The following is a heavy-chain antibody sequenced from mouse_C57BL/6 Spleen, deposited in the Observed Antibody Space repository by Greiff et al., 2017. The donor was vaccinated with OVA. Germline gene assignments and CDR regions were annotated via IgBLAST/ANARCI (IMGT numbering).Heavy chain of an antibody. V-gene: IGHV1-50*01. D-gene: IGHD4-1*01. CDR2: IDPSDSYT. Sequence: QVQLQQPGAELVKPGASVKLSCKASGYTFTSYWMQWVKQRPGQGLEWIGEIDPSDSYTNYNQKFKGKATLTVDTSSSTAYMQLSSLTSEASAVYYCARGLVTGTDYWGQGTTLTVSS. CDR3: ARGLVTGTDY. CDR1: GYTFTSYW. J-gene: IGHJ2*01.